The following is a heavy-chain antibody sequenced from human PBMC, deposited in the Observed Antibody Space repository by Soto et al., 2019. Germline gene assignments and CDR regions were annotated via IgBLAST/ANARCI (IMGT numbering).Heavy chain of an antibody. J-gene: IGHJ3*01. V-gene: IGHV2-5*01. CDR2: IYWNDDK. CDR1: GFSLTTVGVG. Sequence: QITLKESGPTLVKPTQTLTLTCTFSGFSLTTVGVGVGWIRQPPGKALEWLALIYWNDDKRYSPSLRSRLAVTTDTSKSQVVLTVTNMDPVDTATYYCPHTYYDGAFDFWGQGTMVTVCS. CDR3: PHTYYDGAFDF. D-gene: IGHD3-3*01.